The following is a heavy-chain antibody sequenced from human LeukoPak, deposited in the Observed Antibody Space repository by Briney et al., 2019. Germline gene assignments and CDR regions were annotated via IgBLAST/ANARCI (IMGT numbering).Heavy chain of an antibody. Sequence: GGSLRLSCAASGFTFSSCAMHWVRQAPGKGLEWVAVISYDGSNKYYADSVKGRFTISRDNSKNTLYLQMNSLRAEDTAVYYCASSAGTPRYFDLWGRGTLVTVSS. V-gene: IGHV3-30-3*01. D-gene: IGHD6-13*01. CDR2: ISYDGSNK. J-gene: IGHJ2*01. CDR3: ASSAGTPRYFDL. CDR1: GFTFSSCA.